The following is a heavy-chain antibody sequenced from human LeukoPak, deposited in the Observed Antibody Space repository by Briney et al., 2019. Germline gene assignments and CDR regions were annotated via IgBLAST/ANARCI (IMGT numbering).Heavy chain of an antibody. CDR3: ARWDSGEWFHDAFDI. J-gene: IGHJ3*02. D-gene: IGHD3-3*01. CDR2: IYHSGCT. CDR1: GYSISSGYY. Sequence: SETLSLTCAVSGYSISSGYYWGWIRQPPGKGLEWIGRIYHSGCTYYNPSLKSRVTISVDTSKNQSSRKLRSVTAADTALYYCARWDSGEWFHDAFDIWGQRTRVTVSS. V-gene: IGHV4-38-2*01.